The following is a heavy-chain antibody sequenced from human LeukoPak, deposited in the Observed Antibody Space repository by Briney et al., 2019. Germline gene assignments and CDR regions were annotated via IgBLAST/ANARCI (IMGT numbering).Heavy chain of an antibody. CDR1: GGSISSYY. Sequence: SSETLSLTCTVSGGSISSYYWSWIRQPPGKGLEWIGYIYYSGSTNYNPSLKSRVTISVDTSKNQFSLKLSSVTAADTAIYYCARRGIYYPVDYWGQGTLVTVSS. CDR2: IYYSGST. J-gene: IGHJ4*02. CDR3: ARRGIYYPVDY. D-gene: IGHD1-26*01. V-gene: IGHV4-59*08.